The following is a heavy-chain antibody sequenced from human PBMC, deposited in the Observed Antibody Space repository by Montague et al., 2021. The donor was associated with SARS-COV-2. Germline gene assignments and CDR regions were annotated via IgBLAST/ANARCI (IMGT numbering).Heavy chain of an antibody. Sequence: PALVKPTQTLTLTCTFSGFSLSTSGMCVGWIRQPPGKALEWLALIDWDDDKYYSTSLKTRLTISKDTSKNQVVLTMTNMDPVDTATYYCARTMDAGTYYYDSSGYYPFDYWGQGTLVTVSP. J-gene: IGHJ4*02. D-gene: IGHD3-22*01. CDR3: ARTMDAGTYYYDSSGYYPFDY. CDR1: GFSLSTSGMC. CDR2: IDWDDDK. V-gene: IGHV2-70*01.